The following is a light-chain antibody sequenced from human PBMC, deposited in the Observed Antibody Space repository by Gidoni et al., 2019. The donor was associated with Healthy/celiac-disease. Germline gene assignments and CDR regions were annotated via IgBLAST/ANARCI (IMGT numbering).Light chain of an antibody. CDR3: QQSYSTPRDT. CDR1: QSISSY. J-gene: IGKJ5*01. CDR2: AAS. V-gene: IGKV1-39*01. Sequence: DIQMTQSPSSLSASVGDRVTITCRASQSISSYLNWYQQKPGKAPKLLIYAASSLQSGVPSRFSGSGSGTDFTLTIRSLQPEDFATYYCQQSYSTPRDTFXQXTRLEIK.